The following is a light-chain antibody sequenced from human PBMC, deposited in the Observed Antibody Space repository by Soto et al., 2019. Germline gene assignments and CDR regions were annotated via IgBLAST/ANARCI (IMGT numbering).Light chain of an antibody. CDR1: HIVSSSY. CDR3: QQYGSSLPWT. V-gene: IGKV3-20*01. J-gene: IGKJ1*01. CDR2: GAS. Sequence: EIVLTQSPGTLSLSPCERTTLSCRAAHIVSSSYLAWYQQKPGQAPRLLIYGASSRATGIPDRFSGSGSGTDFTLTISRLEPEDFAVYYCQQYGSSLPWTFGQGTKVDIK.